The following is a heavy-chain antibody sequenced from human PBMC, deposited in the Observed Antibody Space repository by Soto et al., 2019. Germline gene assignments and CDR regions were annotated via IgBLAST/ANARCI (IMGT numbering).Heavy chain of an antibody. CDR3: AKVPVEMATIGLYYFDY. Sequence: GGSLRLSCAASGFTFSSYAMSWVRQAPGKGLEWVSATSGSGGSTYYADSVKGRFTISRDNSKNTLYLQMNSLRAEDTAVYYCAKVPVEMATIGLYYFDYWGQGTLVTVSS. CDR1: GFTFSSYA. J-gene: IGHJ4*02. CDR2: TSGSGGST. D-gene: IGHD5-12*01. V-gene: IGHV3-23*01.